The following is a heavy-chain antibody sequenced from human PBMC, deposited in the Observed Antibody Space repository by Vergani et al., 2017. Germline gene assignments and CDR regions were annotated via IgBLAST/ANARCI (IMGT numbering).Heavy chain of an antibody. CDR3: ASLPMIVVAKGDY. CDR1: GGSISISSYY. Sequence: QLQLQESGPGLVKPSETLSLTCTVSGGSISISSYYWGWIRQPPGKGLEWIGSIYYSGSTYYNPSLKSRVTISVDTSKNQFSLKLSSVTAADTAVYYWASLPMIVVAKGDYWGQGTLVTVSS. CDR2: IYYSGST. J-gene: IGHJ4*02. D-gene: IGHD3-22*01. V-gene: IGHV4-39*07.